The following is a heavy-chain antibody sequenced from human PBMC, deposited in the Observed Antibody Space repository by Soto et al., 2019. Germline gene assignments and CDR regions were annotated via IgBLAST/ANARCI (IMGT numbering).Heavy chain of an antibody. D-gene: IGHD3-3*01. CDR2: IIPVFGTI. Sequence: QVQLVQSGAEVKRPGSSVKVSCKASGGTPISYAVNWVRQAPGQGLEWVGGIIPVFGTINYAQKLQGRVTITADKSKNTAYMDLRSLRSDDTAVYYCARSDDFWSGGMDVWGQGTTVTVSS. CDR3: ARSDDFWSGGMDV. V-gene: IGHV1-69*06. J-gene: IGHJ6*02. CDR1: GGTPISYA.